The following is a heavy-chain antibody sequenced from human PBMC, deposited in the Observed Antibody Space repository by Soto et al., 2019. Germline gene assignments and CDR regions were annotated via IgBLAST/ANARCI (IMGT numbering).Heavy chain of an antibody. J-gene: IGHJ4*01. Sequence: ASVKVSCKASGYTFTSYGVSWVRQAPGQGLEWMGWISGYNGSTNYAQKLQGRVTMTTDTSSTTAYMELRSLRSDDTSVYYRPRDKQLAYSSTWYKTSFVYWG. V-gene: IGHV1-18*01. CDR2: ISGYNGST. CDR1: GYTFTSYG. CDR3: PRDKQLAYSSTWYKTSFVY. D-gene: IGHD6-13*01.